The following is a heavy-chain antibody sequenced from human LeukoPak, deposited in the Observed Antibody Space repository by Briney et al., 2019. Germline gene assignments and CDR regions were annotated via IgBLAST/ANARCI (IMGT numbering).Heavy chain of an antibody. CDR3: ARDSAGNDY. J-gene: IGHJ4*02. Sequence: GGSLRLSCAASGFTFSTYAMSWVRQAPGKGLGWVANIKQDGSEKYYVDSVKGRFTISRDNAKNSLYLQMNSLRAEDTAMYYCARDSAGNDYWGQGTLVTVSS. CDR2: IKQDGSEK. V-gene: IGHV3-7*01. CDR1: GFTFSTYA. D-gene: IGHD6-13*01.